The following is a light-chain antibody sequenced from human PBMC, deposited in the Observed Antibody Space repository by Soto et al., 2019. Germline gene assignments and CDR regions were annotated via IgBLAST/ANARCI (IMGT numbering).Light chain of an antibody. CDR3: LAWDDSLNGNL. CDR1: SSNIESNT. CDR2: TND. Sequence: QSVLTQPPSASGTPGQRVTISCSGSSSNIESNTVYWYQQLPGMAPRLLIHTNDRRPSGVPDRFSGSKSGTSASLAISGLQSEDEADYYCLAWDDSLNGNLFGTGKKVIV. J-gene: IGLJ1*01. V-gene: IGLV1-44*01.